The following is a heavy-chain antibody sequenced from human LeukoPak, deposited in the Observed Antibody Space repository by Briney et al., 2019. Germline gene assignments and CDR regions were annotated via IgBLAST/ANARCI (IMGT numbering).Heavy chain of an antibody. D-gene: IGHD3-22*01. V-gene: IGHV3-23*01. CDR1: GFSFSRFA. J-gene: IGHJ4*02. CDR2: MTGSGDNT. CDR3: ALPDSSGFYLSVRFDF. Sequence: GGSLRLSCRASGFSFSRFAMSWVRQAPGKGLEWLSVMTGSGDNTYYADSVKGRFTVSRGSSKNTLYLHMNSLRAEDTAVYYCALPDSSGFYLSVRFDFWGQGTLVTVSS.